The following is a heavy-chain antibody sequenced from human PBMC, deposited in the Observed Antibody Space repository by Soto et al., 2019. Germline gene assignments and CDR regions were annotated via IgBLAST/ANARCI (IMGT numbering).Heavy chain of an antibody. CDR3: TREEYSSGWYRYYYYGMDV. D-gene: IGHD6-19*01. V-gene: IGHV3-49*03. Sequence: GGSLRLSCTASGFTFGDYAMSWFRQAPGKGLEWVGFIRSKAYGGTTEYAASAKGRFTISRDDSKSIAYLQMNSLKTEDTAVYYCTREEYSSGWYRYYYYGMDVWGQGTTVTVSS. CDR1: GFTFGDYA. J-gene: IGHJ6*02. CDR2: IRSKAYGGTT.